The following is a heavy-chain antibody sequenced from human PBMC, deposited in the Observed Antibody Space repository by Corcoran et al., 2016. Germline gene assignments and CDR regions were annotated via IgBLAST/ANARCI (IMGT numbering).Heavy chain of an antibody. D-gene: IGHD4-17*01. V-gene: IGHV3-33*01. CDR3: AREAGGYGDYGDRGGYYGMDV. CDR1: GFTFSRYG. CDR2: IWYDGSNK. J-gene: IGHJ6*02. Sequence: QVQLVESGGGVVQPGRSLRLSCAASGFTFSRYGMHWVRQAPGKGLEWVAVIWYDGSNKYYADSVKGRFTISRDNSKNTLYLQMNSLRAEDTAVYYCAREAGGYGDYGDRGGYYGMDVWGQGTTVTVSS.